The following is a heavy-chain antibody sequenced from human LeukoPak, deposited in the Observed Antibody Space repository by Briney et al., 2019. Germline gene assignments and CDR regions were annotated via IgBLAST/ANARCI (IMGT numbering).Heavy chain of an antibody. V-gene: IGHV3-7*01. CDR1: GFTFSTSW. Sequence: PGGSLRLSCAASGFTFSTSWMSWVRLAPGRGLEWVANIKQDGSEKNYVDSAKGRFTISRDNAKDLLYLQMNSLRVEDTAMYYCAWYSRSSEAYWGQGTLVTVSS. CDR3: AWYSRSSEAY. D-gene: IGHD6-6*01. J-gene: IGHJ4*02. CDR2: IKQDGSEK.